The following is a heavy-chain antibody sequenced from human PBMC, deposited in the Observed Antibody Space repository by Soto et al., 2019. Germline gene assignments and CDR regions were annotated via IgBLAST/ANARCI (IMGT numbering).Heavy chain of an antibody. V-gene: IGHV4-38-2*01. D-gene: IGHD3-22*01. Sequence: PSETLSLTCAVSSGSISSGYYCGCGLQHPRKKLEWIGSIYHSGTTNYSPSLNSRVTTSIDTSKNQFSLTLRSVTAADAAVYYCGRYYSSGYPGAFDIWGQRRMVT. J-gene: IGHJ3*02. CDR2: IYHSGTT. CDR1: SGSISSGYY. CDR3: GRYYSSGYPGAFDI.